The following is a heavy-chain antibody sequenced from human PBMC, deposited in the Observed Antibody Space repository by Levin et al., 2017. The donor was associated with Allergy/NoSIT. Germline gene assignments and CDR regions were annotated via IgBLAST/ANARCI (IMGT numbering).Heavy chain of an antibody. CDR3: ARGGGGSSGWGGDFQH. V-gene: IGHV4-4*02. CDR1: GGSISSSNW. Sequence: SETLSLTCAVSGGSISSSNWWSWVRQPPGKGLEWIGEIYHSGSTNYNPSLKSRVTISVDKSKNQFSLKLSSVTAADTAVYYCARGGGGSSGWGGDFQHWGQGTLVTVSS. D-gene: IGHD6-19*01. CDR2: IYHSGST. J-gene: IGHJ1*01.